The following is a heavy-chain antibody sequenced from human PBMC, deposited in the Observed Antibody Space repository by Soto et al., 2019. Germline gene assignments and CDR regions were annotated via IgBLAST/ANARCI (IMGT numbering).Heavy chain of an antibody. CDR1: GFTFSTYT. Sequence: EVQLVESGGGLVKPGGSLRLSCAASGFTFSTYTMNWVRQAPGKGLEWVSAISDSSNHINYADSVKGRFTISRDNAKTSLFLQRNSVSAEDTAVYYCATDRRPRNEVDPFDYWGQGSLVTVSS. CDR2: ISDSSNHI. V-gene: IGHV3-21*02. D-gene: IGHD1-1*01. J-gene: IGHJ4*02. CDR3: ATDRRPRNEVDPFDY.